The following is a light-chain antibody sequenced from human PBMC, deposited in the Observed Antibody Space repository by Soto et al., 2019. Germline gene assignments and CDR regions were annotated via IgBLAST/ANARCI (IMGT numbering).Light chain of an antibody. CDR2: GAS. CDR3: QQYHNWLT. J-gene: IGKJ4*01. V-gene: IGKV3-15*01. Sequence: EIVMTQSPATLSVSPGERATLSCRASQSVNTNLAWYQQKPGQSPRLLIYGASTRATGIPARFSGSGSGTEFTLTISSLPSEDFAVYYCQQYHNWLTFGGGTEVEIK. CDR1: QSVNTN.